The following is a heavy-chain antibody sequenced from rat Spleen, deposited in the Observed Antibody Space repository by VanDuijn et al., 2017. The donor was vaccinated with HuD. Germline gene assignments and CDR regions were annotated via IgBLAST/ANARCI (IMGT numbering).Heavy chain of an antibody. D-gene: IGHD1-11*01. CDR3: TTARLRRAFDY. Sequence: EVQLVESDGGLVQPGRSLNLPLQAPGFTSSAYSMPWSRRAQTKGLGWVATISYDDSSTYYRDSVKGRFTIPRDNAESTLYRQMDSLRSEDTATYYCTTARLRRAFDYWGQGVMVTVSS. CDR2: ISYDDSST. V-gene: IGHV5-29*01. J-gene: IGHJ2*01. CDR1: GFTSSAYS.